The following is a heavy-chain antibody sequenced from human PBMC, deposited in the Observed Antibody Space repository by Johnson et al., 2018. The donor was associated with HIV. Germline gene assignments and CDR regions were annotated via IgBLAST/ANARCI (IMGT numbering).Heavy chain of an antibody. CDR2: IKPDGSEI. D-gene: IGHD1-7*01. J-gene: IGHJ3*02. CDR3: ARGTRLGAPSNLDAFDI. Sequence: VPLVESGGGLVQSGGSLRLSCAASGFTFSSYWMSWVRQAPGKGLALVANIKPDGSEIYYVDSVKGRFAISRDNAKNSLYLQMNSLRFEDTAVYYCARGTRLGAPSNLDAFDIWGQGTKVTVSS. V-gene: IGHV3-7*01. CDR1: GFTFSSYW.